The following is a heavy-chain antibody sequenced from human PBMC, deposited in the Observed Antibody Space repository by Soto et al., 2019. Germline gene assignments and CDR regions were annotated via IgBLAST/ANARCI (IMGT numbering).Heavy chain of an antibody. CDR3: ARSKNFDSGWETSDC. CDR1: GYTFTSYG. CDR2: ISAYNGNT. V-gene: IGHV1-18*01. J-gene: IGHJ4*02. D-gene: IGHD6-19*01. Sequence: VASVKVSCKASGYTFTSYGIIWVRQAPGQGLEWMGWISAYNGNTIYAQKFQGRVAMTTDTSTTTAYLDLRSLRSDDTAVYYCARSKNFDSGWETSDCWGQGGLVTVSS.